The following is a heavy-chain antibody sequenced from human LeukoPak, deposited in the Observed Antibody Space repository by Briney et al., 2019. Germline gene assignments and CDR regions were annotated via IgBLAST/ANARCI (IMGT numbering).Heavy chain of an antibody. CDR1: GGSISNYY. V-gene: IGHV4-59*08. Sequence: SETLSLTCTVSGGSISNYYWNWIRQPPGKGLEWIGYIYYSGTTNYNPSLKSRVSMSVDTSKNQFSLKLSSVTAADTAMYYCAGYTDYVSYWGQGTLATVSS. D-gene: IGHD4-17*01. CDR2: IYYSGTT. CDR3: AGYTDYVSY. J-gene: IGHJ4*02.